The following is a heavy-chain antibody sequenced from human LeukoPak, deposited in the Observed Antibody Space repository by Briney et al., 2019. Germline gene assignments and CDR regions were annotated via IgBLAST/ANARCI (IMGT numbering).Heavy chain of an antibody. D-gene: IGHD6-13*01. Sequence: SETLSLTCTVSGGSISTYYWSWIRQPPGKGLEWIAYIYYSGSTNYNPSLKSRVTISVDTSKNQFSLKLSSVTAADTAVYYCARRYSSSRRTSDYWGQGTLVTVSS. J-gene: IGHJ4*02. V-gene: IGHV4-59*12. CDR3: ARRYSSSRRTSDY. CDR1: GGSISTYY. CDR2: IYYSGST.